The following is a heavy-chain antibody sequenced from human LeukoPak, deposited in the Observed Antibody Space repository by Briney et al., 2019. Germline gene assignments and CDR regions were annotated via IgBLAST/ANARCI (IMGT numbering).Heavy chain of an antibody. D-gene: IGHD4-17*01. CDR2: INSDGSST. J-gene: IGHJ6*04. CDR3: ARGPDYGDYGVYYGMDV. Sequence: GGSLRLSCAASGFTFSSYWMHWVRQAPGKGLVWVSRINSDGSSTSYADSVKGRFTISRDNAKNTLYLQMNSLRAEDTAVYYCARGPDYGDYGVYYGMDVWGKGTTVTVSS. V-gene: IGHV3-74*01. CDR1: GFTFSSYW.